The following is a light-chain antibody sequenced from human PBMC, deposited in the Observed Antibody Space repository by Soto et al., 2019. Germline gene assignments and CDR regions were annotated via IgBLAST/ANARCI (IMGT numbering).Light chain of an antibody. CDR2: DNV. CDR3: GSWGNILRAYV. Sequence: QSVLTQPPSVSATPGQKVTISCSGSGSNLGRNYVSWYQQLPGTAPKLLIYDNVYRFSGIPDRFSASKSGTSATLGITGLQTGDEGDYYCGSWGNILRAYVFGTGTKLTVL. CDR1: GSNLGRNY. V-gene: IGLV1-51*01. J-gene: IGLJ1*01.